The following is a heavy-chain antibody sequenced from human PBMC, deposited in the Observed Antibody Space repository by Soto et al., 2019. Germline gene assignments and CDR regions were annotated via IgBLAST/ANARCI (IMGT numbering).Heavy chain of an antibody. Sequence: GASVKVSCKASGYSFTDYHIHWVRQAPGQGLEWLGRVNPKSGGTSTAQKFQGWVTMTTDTSISTASMELTRLTSDDTAIYYCARGNSTDCSNGVCSFFYNHDMDVWGQVTPVTVSS. CDR1: GYSFTDYH. V-gene: IGHV1-2*04. CDR3: ARGNSTDCSNGVCSFFYNHDMDV. J-gene: IGHJ6*02. CDR2: VNPKSGGT. D-gene: IGHD2-8*01.